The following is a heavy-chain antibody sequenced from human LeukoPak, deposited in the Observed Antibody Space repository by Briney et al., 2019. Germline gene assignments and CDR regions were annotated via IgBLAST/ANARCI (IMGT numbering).Heavy chain of an antibody. CDR3: ARDPHGVTTTLDY. J-gene: IGHJ4*02. CDR1: GFTFSSYS. CDR2: ISSSSSYI. V-gene: IGHV3-21*01. D-gene: IGHD4-17*01. Sequence: GGFLRLSCAASGFTFSSYSVNWVRQAPGKGLEWVSSISSSSSYIYYADSVKGRFTISRDNAKNSLYLQMNSLRAEDAAVYYCARDPHGVTTTLDYWGQGTLVTVSS.